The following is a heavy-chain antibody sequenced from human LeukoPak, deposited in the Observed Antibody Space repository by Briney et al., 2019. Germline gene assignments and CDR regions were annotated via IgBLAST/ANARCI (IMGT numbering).Heavy chain of an antibody. V-gene: IGHV3-23*01. J-gene: IGHJ4*02. CDR1: GFTFSSYG. CDR3: AKHFYGSGSHYYFDY. CDR2: ISGSGGNT. D-gene: IGHD3-10*01. Sequence: GGSLRLSCAVSGFTFSSYGMSWVRQAPGKGLEWVSAISGSGGNTYYADSVKGRFTISRDNSKNTLYLQMNSLRAEDTAVYYCAKHFYGSGSHYYFDYWGQGTLVTVSS.